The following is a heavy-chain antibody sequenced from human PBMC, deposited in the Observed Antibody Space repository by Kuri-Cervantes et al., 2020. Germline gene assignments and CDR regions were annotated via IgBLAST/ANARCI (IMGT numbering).Heavy chain of an antibody. D-gene: IGHD2-15*01. CDR2: INPNSGNT. J-gene: IGHJ5*02. V-gene: IGHV1-8*02. CDR3: ARVVVAATHWFDP. CDR1: GYTFTGYY. Sequence: ASVKVSCKASGYTFTGYYMHWVRQAPGQGPEWMGWINPNSGNTGYAQKFQGRVTMTRNTSISTAYMELSSLRSEDTAVYYCARVVVAATHWFDPWGQGTLVTVSS.